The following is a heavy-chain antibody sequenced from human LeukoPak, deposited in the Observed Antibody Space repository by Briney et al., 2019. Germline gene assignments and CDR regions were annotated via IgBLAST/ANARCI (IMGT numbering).Heavy chain of an antibody. Sequence: PSETLSLTCTVSGGSISSYYWSWIRQPPGKGLEWIGYIYYSGSTNYNPSLKSRVTISVDTSKNQFSLKLSSVTAADTAVYYCARPGLPGIAAAGIDYWGQGTLVTVSS. CDR3: ARPGLPGIAAAGIDY. V-gene: IGHV4-59*08. D-gene: IGHD6-13*01. J-gene: IGHJ4*02. CDR2: IYYSGST. CDR1: GGSISSYY.